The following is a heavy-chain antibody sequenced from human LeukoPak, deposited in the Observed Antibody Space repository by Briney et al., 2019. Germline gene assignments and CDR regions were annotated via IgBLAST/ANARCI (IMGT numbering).Heavy chain of an antibody. CDR3: ARGSPRTDAFDI. CDR1: GGPIATDY. CDR2: IYYTGRT. Sequence: SETLSLTCTVSGGPIATDYWNWIRQPPGKGLEWIGYIYYTGRTNYNPSLKSRVTISVDTSKNQFSLKLSSVTAADTAVYYCARGSPRTDAFDIWGQGTKVTVTS. V-gene: IGHV4-59*08. J-gene: IGHJ3*02.